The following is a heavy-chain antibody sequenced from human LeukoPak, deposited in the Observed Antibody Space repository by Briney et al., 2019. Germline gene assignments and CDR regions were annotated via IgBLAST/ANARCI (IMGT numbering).Heavy chain of an antibody. J-gene: IGHJ4*02. D-gene: IGHD4-11*01. V-gene: IGHV3-74*01. CDR1: GFTFSSYW. CDR3: ARDPKKYSNGLGY. CDR2: INIDGSST. Sequence: GGSLRLSCVASGFTFSSYWMHWVRQAPGKGLVWVSRINIDGSSTSYADSVKGRSTISRDNAKNTVYLQMNSLRAEDTAVYYCARDPKKYSNGLGYWGQGTLVTVSS.